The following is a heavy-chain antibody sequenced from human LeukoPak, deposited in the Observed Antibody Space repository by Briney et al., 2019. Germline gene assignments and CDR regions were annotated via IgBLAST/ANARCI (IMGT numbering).Heavy chain of an antibody. D-gene: IGHD1-26*01. J-gene: IGHJ4*02. CDR3: ARRVGSYYLWYFDY. Sequence: PSETLSLTCTVSGGSISSYYWSWIRQPPGKGLEWIGYIYYSGNTNYNPSLKSRVTISLDTSKNQFSLKLSSVTAADTAVYYCARRVGSYYLWYFDYWGQGTLVTVSS. V-gene: IGHV4-59*12. CDR2: IYYSGNT. CDR1: GGSISSYY.